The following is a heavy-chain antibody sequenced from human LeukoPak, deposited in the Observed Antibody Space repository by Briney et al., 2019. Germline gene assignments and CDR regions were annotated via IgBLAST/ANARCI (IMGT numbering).Heavy chain of an antibody. CDR2: ISYDGSNK. Sequence: PGGSLRLSCAASGFTFSSYAMHWVRQAPGKGLEWVAVISYDGSNKYYADSVKGRFTISRDNSKNTLYLQMNSLRAEDTAVYYCAGGEPTVTTRDYWGQGTLVTVSS. CDR1: GFTFSSYA. D-gene: IGHD4-17*01. V-gene: IGHV3-30-3*01. CDR3: AGGEPTVTTRDY. J-gene: IGHJ4*02.